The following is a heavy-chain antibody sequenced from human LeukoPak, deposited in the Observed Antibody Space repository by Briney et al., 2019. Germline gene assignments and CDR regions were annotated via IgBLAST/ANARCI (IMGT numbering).Heavy chain of an antibody. J-gene: IGHJ4*02. CDR3: ARGRGYDRTGYVYYFDF. V-gene: IGHV1-8*01. CDR1: GYSFTSYD. Sequence: ASVKVSCKASGYSFTSYDINWVRQAPGQGFEWVGWMNPNSGNTGHAQEFQGRVTMTRDTSMSTAYMELSSLRYEDTAVYYCARGRGYDRTGYVYYFDFWGQGTLVTASS. CDR2: MNPNSGNT. D-gene: IGHD3-22*01.